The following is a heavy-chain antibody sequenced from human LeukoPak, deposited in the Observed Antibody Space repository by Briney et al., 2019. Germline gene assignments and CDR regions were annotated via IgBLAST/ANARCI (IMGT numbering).Heavy chain of an antibody. CDR3: AKVLHSSGWYFDY. CDR1: GFTFSSYA. V-gene: IGHV3-23*01. J-gene: IGHJ4*02. D-gene: IGHD6-19*01. Sequence: GGSLRLSCAASGFTFSSYAMSWVRQAPGEGLEWVSGISGSGGSTYYADSVKGRFTISRDNSKNTLYLQMNSLRAEDTAVYYCAKVLHSSGWYFDYWGQGTLVTVSS. CDR2: ISGSGGST.